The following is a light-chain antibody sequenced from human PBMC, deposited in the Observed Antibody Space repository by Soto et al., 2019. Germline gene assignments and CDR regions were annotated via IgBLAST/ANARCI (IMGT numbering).Light chain of an antibody. V-gene: IGKV1-5*03. Sequence: DIQMTQSPSTLSASVGDRVTITCRASQSISSWLAWYQQKPGKAPKLLIYKASSLESGVPSRFSGSGSGTDFPLTISTLQPDDFATYYCQQFNNYPSTFGQGTKVEIK. CDR2: KAS. CDR1: QSISSW. J-gene: IGKJ1*01. CDR3: QQFNNYPST.